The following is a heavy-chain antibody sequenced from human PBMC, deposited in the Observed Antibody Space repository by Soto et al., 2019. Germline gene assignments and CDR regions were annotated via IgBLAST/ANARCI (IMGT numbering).Heavy chain of an antibody. Sequence: GGSLRLSCAASGFTFSSYAISWVRQAPGKGLEWVSAISVSGGSTYYADSVKGRFTISRDNSKNTLYLQMNSLRAEDTAVYYCAKVRLRYFDWLSSYYFDYWGQGTLVTVSS. J-gene: IGHJ4*02. CDR3: AKVRLRYFDWLSSYYFDY. CDR1: GFTFSSYA. V-gene: IGHV3-23*01. D-gene: IGHD3-9*01. CDR2: ISVSGGST.